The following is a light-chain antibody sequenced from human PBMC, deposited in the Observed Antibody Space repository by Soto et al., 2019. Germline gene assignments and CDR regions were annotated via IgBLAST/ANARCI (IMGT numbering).Light chain of an antibody. V-gene: IGKV3-20*01. CDR3: QQYGSSPLN. Sequence: EIVLTQSPGTLSLSPGERATLSCRASQSVSSSYLAWYQQKPGQAPRLLIYGASSRATGIPDRFSGSGSGADFTRTSSRLQTEDLAVDYFQQYGSSPLNFGQGTQREIK. CDR1: QSVSSSY. J-gene: IGKJ2*01. CDR2: GAS.